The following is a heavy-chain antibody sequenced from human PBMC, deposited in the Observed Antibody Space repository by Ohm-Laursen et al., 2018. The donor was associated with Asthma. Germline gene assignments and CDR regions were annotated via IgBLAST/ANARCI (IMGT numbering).Heavy chain of an antibody. CDR2: IYYSGST. CDR1: GGSVSSGSYY. D-gene: IGHD2-15*01. V-gene: IGHV4-61*01. CDR3: ARHPFIYCSGGSCYSHYYYGMDV. Sequence: GTLSLTCTVSGGSVSSGSYYWSWIRQPPGKGLEWIGYIYYSGSTNYNPSLKSRVTISVDTSKNQFSLKLSSVTAADTAVYYCARHPFIYCSGGSCYSHYYYGMDVWGQGTTVTVSS. J-gene: IGHJ6*02.